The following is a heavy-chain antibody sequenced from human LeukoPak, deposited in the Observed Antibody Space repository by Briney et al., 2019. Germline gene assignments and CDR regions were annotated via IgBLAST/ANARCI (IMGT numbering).Heavy chain of an antibody. CDR1: GYTFTSYY. D-gene: IGHD3-10*01. J-gene: IGHJ4*02. CDR2: INPSGGST. CDR3: ARDPYKNYYYGSGSSYYFDY. V-gene: IGHV1-46*01. Sequence: ASVKVSCKASGYTFTSYYMHWVRQAPGQGLEWMEIINPSGGSTSYAQKFQGRVTMTRDTSTSTVYMELSSLRSEDTAVYYCARDPYKNYYYGSGSSYYFDYWGQGTLVTVSS.